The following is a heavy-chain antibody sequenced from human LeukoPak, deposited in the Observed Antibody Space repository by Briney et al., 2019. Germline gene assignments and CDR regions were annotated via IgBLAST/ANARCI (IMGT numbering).Heavy chain of an antibody. V-gene: IGHV3-30*03. CDR3: ARDDDYGDHLDY. D-gene: IGHD4-17*01. Sequence: GGSLRLSCAASGFTFSDYYMSWIRQAPGKGLEWVAVISYDGSNKYYADSVKGRFTISRDNSKNTLYLQMNSLRAEDTAVYYCARDDDYGDHLDYWGQGTLVTVSS. J-gene: IGHJ4*02. CDR1: GFTFSDYY. CDR2: ISYDGSNK.